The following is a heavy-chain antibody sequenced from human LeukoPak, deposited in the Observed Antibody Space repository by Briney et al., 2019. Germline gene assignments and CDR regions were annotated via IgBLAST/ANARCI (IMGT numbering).Heavy chain of an antibody. J-gene: IGHJ5*02. CDR2: INHSGST. Sequence: ESSETLSLTCAVYGGSFSGYYWSWIRQPPGKGLEWIGEINHSGSTNYNPSLKSRVTISVDTSKNQFSLKLSSVTAADTAVYYCARRTVTSGIRFDPWGQGTLVTVSS. D-gene: IGHD4-17*01. V-gene: IGHV4-34*01. CDR3: ARRTVTSGIRFDP. CDR1: GGSFSGYY.